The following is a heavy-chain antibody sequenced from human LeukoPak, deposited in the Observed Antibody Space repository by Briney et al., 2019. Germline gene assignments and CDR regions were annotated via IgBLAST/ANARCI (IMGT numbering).Heavy chain of an antibody. D-gene: IGHD2-2*01. CDR1: GYSISSGYQ. CDR3: ARDPRWLTPDCTSTSCYENYFDP. V-gene: IGHV4-38-2*02. Sequence: ETLSLTCAVSGYSISSGYQWAWIRQSPGKGLEWIGSIFHSGSAHYNPSLKSRVTISVETSNNQFSLKMYSVTAADTAVYYCARDPRWLTPDCTSTSCYENYFDPWGQGTLVTVSS. J-gene: IGHJ5*02. CDR2: IFHSGSA.